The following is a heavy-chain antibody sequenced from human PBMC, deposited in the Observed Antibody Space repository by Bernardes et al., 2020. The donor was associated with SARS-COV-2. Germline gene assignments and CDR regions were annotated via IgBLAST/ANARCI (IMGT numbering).Heavy chain of an antibody. V-gene: IGHV3-23*01. CDR1: GFTFSSSG. CDR2: ISDDGGIT. CDR3: ARRAEKISGYVHRYFDY. D-gene: IGHD3-22*01. Sequence: VGSLSLSCAASGFTFSSSGMSWVRQAPGKGLEWVSAISDDGGITKYADSVKGRFTISRDTSKNTLYLRMNSLRAEDTAVYYCARRAEKISGYVHRYFDYWGQGTLVTVSS. J-gene: IGHJ4*02.